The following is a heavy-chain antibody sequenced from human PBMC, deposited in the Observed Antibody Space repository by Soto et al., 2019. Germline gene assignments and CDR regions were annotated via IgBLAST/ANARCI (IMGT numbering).Heavy chain of an antibody. D-gene: IGHD3-3*01. CDR1: GGSVSSGSYY. CDR2: IYYSGST. CDR3: ARENLEWLYSFDY. J-gene: IGHJ4*02. Sequence: PSETLSLTCTVSGGSVSSGSYYWSWIRQPPGKGLEWIGYIYYSGSTNYNPSLKSRVTISVDTSKNQFSLKLSSVTAADTAVYYCARENLEWLYSFDYWGQGTLVTVSS. V-gene: IGHV4-61*01.